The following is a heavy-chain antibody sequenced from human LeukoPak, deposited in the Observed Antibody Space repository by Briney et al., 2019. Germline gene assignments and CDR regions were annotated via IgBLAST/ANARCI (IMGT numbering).Heavy chain of an antibody. V-gene: IGHV3-23*01. Sequence: QPGGSLRLSCAASGFTLPGHTMTWLRQAPGKGLEGVSIIGGRDDRTYYADFVKGRFTISRDNSKNILYLQMNNLRTEDTAVYYCAKDPNPLYDLWSGYKWGQGTLVTVSS. J-gene: IGHJ4*02. D-gene: IGHD3-3*01. CDR2: IGGRDDRT. CDR3: AKDPNPLYDLWSGYK. CDR1: GFTLPGHT.